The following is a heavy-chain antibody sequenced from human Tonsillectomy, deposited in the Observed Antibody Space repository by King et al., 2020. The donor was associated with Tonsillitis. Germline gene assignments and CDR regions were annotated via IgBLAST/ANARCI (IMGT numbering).Heavy chain of an antibody. D-gene: IGHD2-15*01. CDR2: IAYDASYE. J-gene: IGHJ2*01. Sequence: VQLVESGGGVVQPGRSLRLSCAASGFTFSNYAMHWVRQAPGKGLEWVALIAYDASYENYADSVKGRFAISRDNSKNTLYLEMNSLRVEDTAVYYCAKDDIGLSDWYFDLWGRGTLVTVSS. V-gene: IGHV3-30*18. CDR1: GFTFSNYA. CDR3: AKDDIGLSDWYFDL.